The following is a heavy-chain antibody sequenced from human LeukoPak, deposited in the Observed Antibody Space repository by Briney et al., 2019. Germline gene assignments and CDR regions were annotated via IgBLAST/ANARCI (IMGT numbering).Heavy chain of an antibody. CDR2: ISSSSSYI. J-gene: IGHJ1*01. CDR3: ARGGWDYYDSSGSSFQH. Sequence: GGSLRLSCAASGFTFSSYSMNWVRQAPGKGLEWVSSISSSSSYIYYADSVKGRFTISRENAKNSLYLQMNSLRAEDTAVYYCARGGWDYYDSSGSSFQHWGQGTLVTVSS. V-gene: IGHV3-21*01. CDR1: GFTFSSYS. D-gene: IGHD3-22*01.